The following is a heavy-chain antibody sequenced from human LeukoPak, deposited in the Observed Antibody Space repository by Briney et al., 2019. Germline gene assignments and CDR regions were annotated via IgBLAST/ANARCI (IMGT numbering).Heavy chain of an antibody. V-gene: IGHV4-59*01. Sequence: PSETLSLTCTVSGGPISNYYWSWVRQPPGKGLEWIGYIYYSGSTNYSPSLKSRVTISVDMSKNQFSLKLGSVTAADTAVYYCARAKGNSNYPYYYMDVWGKGTTVTVSS. CDR1: GGPISNYY. D-gene: IGHD4-11*01. CDR2: IYYSGST. CDR3: ARAKGNSNYPYYYMDV. J-gene: IGHJ6*03.